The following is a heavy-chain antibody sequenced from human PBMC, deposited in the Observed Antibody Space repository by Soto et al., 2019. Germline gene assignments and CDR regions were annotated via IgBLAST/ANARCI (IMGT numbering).Heavy chain of an antibody. CDR2: IWYDGSNK. J-gene: IGHJ4*02. CDR3: ERDRIDGLPDAVAQALTY. V-gene: IGHV3-33*01. CDR1: GFTFSSYG. D-gene: IGHD5-12*01. Sequence: QVQLVESGGGVVQPGRSLRLSCAASGFTFSSYGMHWVRQAPGKGLEWVAVIWYDGSNKYYADSVKGRFTISRDNSKNTLYLQMNSLRAEDTAVYYCERDRIDGLPDAVAQALTYWGQGTLVTVSS.